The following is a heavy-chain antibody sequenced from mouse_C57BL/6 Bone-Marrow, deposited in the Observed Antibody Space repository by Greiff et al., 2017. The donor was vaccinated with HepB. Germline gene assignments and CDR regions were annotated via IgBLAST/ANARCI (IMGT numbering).Heavy chain of an antibody. CDR1: GYSFTGYY. CDR3: ARWDYSNWGFAY. D-gene: IGHD2-5*01. J-gene: IGHJ3*01. Sequence: VQLKESGPELVKPGASVKISCKASGYSFTGYYMNWVKQSPEKSLEWIGEINPSTGGTTYNQKFKAKATLTVDKSSSTAYMQLKSLTSEDSAVYYCARWDYSNWGFAYWGQGTLVTVSA. CDR2: INPSTGGT. V-gene: IGHV1-42*01.